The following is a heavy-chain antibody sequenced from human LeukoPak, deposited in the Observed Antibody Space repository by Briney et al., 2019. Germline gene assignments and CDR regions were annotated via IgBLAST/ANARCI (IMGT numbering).Heavy chain of an antibody. D-gene: IGHD6-6*01. J-gene: IGHJ4*02. Sequence: SETLSLTCTVSGGSISSGSYYWSWIRQPAGKGLEWIGRIYTSGSTNYNPSLKSRVTISVDTSMNQFSLKLSSVTAADTAVYYCARGDVEYSSTPDYWGQGTLVTVSS. CDR1: GGSISSGSYY. CDR2: IYTSGST. V-gene: IGHV4-61*02. CDR3: ARGDVEYSSTPDY.